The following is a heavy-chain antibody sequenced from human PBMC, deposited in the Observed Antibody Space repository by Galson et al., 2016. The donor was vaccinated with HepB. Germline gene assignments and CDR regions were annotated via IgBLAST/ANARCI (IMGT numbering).Heavy chain of an antibody. V-gene: IGHV3-33*01. CDR2: ILYDGSKK. CDR1: GFTFSRYG. Sequence: LRLSCAASGFTFSRYGMHWVRQAPGKGLEWVAVILYDGSKKYYADSVKGRFTISRDNSKNTLYLQMNSLRAEDTAVYYCARDSFTIFGVTPNWFDPWGQGTLVTVSS. CDR3: ARDSFTIFGVTPNWFDP. J-gene: IGHJ5*02. D-gene: IGHD3-3*01.